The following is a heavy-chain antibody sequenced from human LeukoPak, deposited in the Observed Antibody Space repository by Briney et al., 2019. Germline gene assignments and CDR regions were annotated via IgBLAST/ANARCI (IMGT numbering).Heavy chain of an antibody. CDR1: GYSFSSYW. J-gene: IGHJ4*02. CDR2: IYPDDSDI. Sequence: GESLQISCKSSGYSFSSYWIGWVRQMPGKGLEWMGIIYPDDSDIRYSPSFQGQVTISADKSISTAYLQWSSLKASDTAMYYCARQTYSYSIDYWGQGTLVTVSS. D-gene: IGHD5-18*01. V-gene: IGHV5-51*01. CDR3: ARQTYSYSIDY.